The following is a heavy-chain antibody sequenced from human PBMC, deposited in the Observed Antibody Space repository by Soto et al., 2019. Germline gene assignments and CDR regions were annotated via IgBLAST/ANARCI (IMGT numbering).Heavy chain of an antibody. CDR2: MYPGDSVT. J-gene: IGHJ6*01. CDR3: ARHRTKRETALVQVNYYGIEV. D-gene: IGHD5-18*01. V-gene: IGHV5-51*01. CDR1: GYGFTSYW. Sequence: ESLKISCKGSGYGFTSYWIGWVRQMPGKGLEWVGVMYPGDSVTRYSPSFQGQVTIAADKSISSAYLQWSRLKASDTAVYYCARHRTKRETALVQVNYYGIEVRGQRTTVTVA.